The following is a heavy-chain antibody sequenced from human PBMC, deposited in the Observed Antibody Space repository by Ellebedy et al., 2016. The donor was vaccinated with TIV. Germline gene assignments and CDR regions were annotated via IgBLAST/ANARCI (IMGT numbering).Heavy chain of an antibody. V-gene: IGHV4-34*01. D-gene: IGHD5-18*01. Sequence: MPGGSLRLSCAVYGGSFSGYYWSWIRQPPGKGLEWIGEINHSGSTNYNPSLKSRVTISVDTSKNQFSLKLSSVTAADTAVYYCARYTALDAFDIWGQGTMVTVSS. J-gene: IGHJ3*02. CDR1: GGSFSGYY. CDR2: INHSGST. CDR3: ARYTALDAFDI.